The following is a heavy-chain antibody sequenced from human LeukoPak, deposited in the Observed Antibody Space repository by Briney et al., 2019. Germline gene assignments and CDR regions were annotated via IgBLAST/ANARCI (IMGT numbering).Heavy chain of an antibody. V-gene: IGHV4-38-2*01. D-gene: IGHD3-22*01. CDR3: ARGLYYYDSSGSDY. Sequence: SETLSLTCAVSGYSISSGYYWGWIRQPPGKGLEWIGSIYHSGSTYYNPSLKRRVTISVDTSKNQFSLKLSSVTAADTAVYYCARGLYYYDSSGSDYWGQGTLVTVSS. CDR1: GYSISSGYY. CDR2: IYHSGST. J-gene: IGHJ4*02.